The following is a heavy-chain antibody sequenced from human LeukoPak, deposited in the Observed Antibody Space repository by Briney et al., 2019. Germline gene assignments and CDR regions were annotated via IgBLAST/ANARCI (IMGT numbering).Heavy chain of an antibody. CDR1: GFTFSSYS. Sequence: GGSLRLSCAASGFTFSSYSMNWVRQAPGKGLEWVSYISSSSSTIYYADSVKGRFTISRDNAKNSLYLQMNGLRAEDTAVYYCAKDFSSGWLPEYFQHWGQGTLVTVSS. V-gene: IGHV3-48*01. D-gene: IGHD6-19*01. CDR2: ISSSSSTI. J-gene: IGHJ1*01. CDR3: AKDFSSGWLPEYFQH.